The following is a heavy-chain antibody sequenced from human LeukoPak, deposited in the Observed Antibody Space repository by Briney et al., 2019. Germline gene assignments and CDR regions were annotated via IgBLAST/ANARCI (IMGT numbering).Heavy chain of an antibody. CDR3: AKDLASATMIVVVWDY. D-gene: IGHD3-22*01. Sequence: GGSLRLSCAASGFTFSSYAMSWVRQAPGQGLGWVSAISGSGESKYYADSVKGRFTISTDNTTNKLALHIDSRRAAATAGSYCAKDLASATMIVVVWDYWGQGTLVTVSS. V-gene: IGHV3-23*01. J-gene: IGHJ4*02. CDR2: ISGSGESK. CDR1: GFTFSSYA.